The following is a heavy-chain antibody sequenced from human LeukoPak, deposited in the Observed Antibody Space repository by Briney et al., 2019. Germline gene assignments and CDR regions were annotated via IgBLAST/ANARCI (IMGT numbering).Heavy chain of an antibody. D-gene: IGHD2/OR15-2a*01. CDR1: GGTFSSYA. CDR3: ARGTGNIGTPPPYYMDV. Sequence: GASVKVSCKASGGTFSSYAISWVRQAPGQGLEWMGGIIPIFGTANYAQKFQGRVTINADESTSTAYMELSSLRSEDTAVYYCARGTGNIGTPPPYYMDVWGKGTTVTVSS. J-gene: IGHJ6*03. CDR2: IIPIFGTA. V-gene: IGHV1-69*13.